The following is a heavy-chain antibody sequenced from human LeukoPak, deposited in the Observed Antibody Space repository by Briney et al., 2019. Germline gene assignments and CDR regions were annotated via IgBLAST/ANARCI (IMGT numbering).Heavy chain of an antibody. Sequence: ASVKVSCKASGYTFTSYGISWVRQAPGQGLEWMGGIIPIFGTANYAQKFQGRVTITTDESTSTAYMELSSLRSEDTAVYYCARHSHSSGYAYWGQGTLVTVSS. D-gene: IGHD3-22*01. J-gene: IGHJ4*02. CDR3: ARHSHSSGYAY. V-gene: IGHV1-69*05. CDR1: GYTFTSYG. CDR2: IIPIFGTA.